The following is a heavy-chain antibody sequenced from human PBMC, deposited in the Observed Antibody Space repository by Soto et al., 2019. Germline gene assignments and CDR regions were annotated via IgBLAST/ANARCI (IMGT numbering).Heavy chain of an antibody. Sequence: QVQLVQSGAEVKKPGSSVKVSCRASGGTFSSYAVSWVRQAPGQGLEWMGVSIPLLGTPKYAQKFQGRVTITADDSARTAYMELGSLRSEDTAVYYCARESSSPNYYYYGMDVWGQGTTVTVSS. V-gene: IGHV1-69*01. CDR3: ARESSSPNYYYYGMDV. J-gene: IGHJ6*02. CDR1: GGTFSSYA. D-gene: IGHD6-6*01. CDR2: SIPLLGTP.